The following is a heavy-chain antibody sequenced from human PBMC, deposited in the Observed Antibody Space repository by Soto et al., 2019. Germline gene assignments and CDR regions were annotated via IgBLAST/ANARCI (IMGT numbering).Heavy chain of an antibody. V-gene: IGHV3-9*01. CDR2: ISWNSGSI. Sequence: GGSLRLSCAASGFTFDDYAMHWVRQAPGKGLEWVSGISWNSGSIGYADSVKGRFTISRDNAKNSLYLQMNSLRAEDTALYYCAKDSSYDILTGLIDYWGQGTLVTVSS. CDR3: AKDSSYDILTGLIDY. CDR1: GFTFDDYA. D-gene: IGHD3-9*01. J-gene: IGHJ4*02.